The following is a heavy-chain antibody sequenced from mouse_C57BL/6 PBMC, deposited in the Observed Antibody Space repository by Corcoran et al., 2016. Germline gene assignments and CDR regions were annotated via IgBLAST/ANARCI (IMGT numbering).Heavy chain of an antibody. D-gene: IGHD3-2*02. V-gene: IGHV9-3*01. CDR2: INTYSGVP. J-gene: IGHJ3*01. CDR1: GYTFTTYG. CDR3: ARRAAQASFAY. Sequence: QIQLVQSGPELKKPGETVKISCKASGYTFTTYGMSWVKQAPGKGLKWMGWINTYSGVPTYADDFKGRFAFSLETSVSTAYLQINNLKNEDTATYFCARRAAQASFAYWGQGTLVTVSA.